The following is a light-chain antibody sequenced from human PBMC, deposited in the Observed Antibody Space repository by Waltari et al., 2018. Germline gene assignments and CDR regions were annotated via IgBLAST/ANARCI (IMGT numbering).Light chain of an antibody. J-gene: IGKJ2*01. CDR2: AAS. CDR1: QGIRND. Sequence: AIQMTQSPSSLSASVGDRVTITCRASQGIRNDLGWYQQKPGTAPKLLIYAASSLQSGVPSRFSGTGSGTDFTLIISSLQPEDFATYYCLQDYDYPPTFGQGTKLEIK. CDR3: LQDYDYPPT. V-gene: IGKV1-6*01.